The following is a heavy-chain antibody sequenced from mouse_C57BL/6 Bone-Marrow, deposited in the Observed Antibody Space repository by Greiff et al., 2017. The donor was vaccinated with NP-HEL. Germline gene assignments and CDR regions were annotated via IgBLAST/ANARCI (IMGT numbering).Heavy chain of an antibody. J-gene: IGHJ4*01. V-gene: IGHV5-16*01. CDR1: GFTFSDYY. CDR2: INYDGSST. CDR3: ARDGDYNNYSNAMDY. Sequence: EVQLVEPEGGLVQPGSSMKLSCTASGFTFSDYYMAWVRQVPEKGLEWIANINYDGSSTYYLDSLKSSFIISRDNSTNILYLQMSSLKSEDTAKYYWARDGDYNNYSNAMDYWGQGTSVTVSA. D-gene: IGHD2-5*01.